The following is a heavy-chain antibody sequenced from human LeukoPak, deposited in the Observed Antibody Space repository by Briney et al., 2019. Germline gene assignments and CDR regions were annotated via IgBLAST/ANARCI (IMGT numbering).Heavy chain of an antibody. CDR3: AKSYYYDSSGYYFGY. Sequence: GGSLRLSCAASGFSFSSYAMSWVRQAPGKGLEWVSAISGSGGSTYYADSVKGRFTISRDNSKNTLYLQMNSLRAEDTAVYYCAKSYYYDSSGYYFGYWGQGTLVTVSS. V-gene: IGHV3-23*01. CDR2: ISGSGGST. CDR1: GFSFSSYA. J-gene: IGHJ4*02. D-gene: IGHD3-22*01.